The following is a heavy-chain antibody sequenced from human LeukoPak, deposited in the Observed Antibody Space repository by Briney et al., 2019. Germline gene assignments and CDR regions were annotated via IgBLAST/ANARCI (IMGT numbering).Heavy chain of an antibody. D-gene: IGHD3-10*01. Sequence: SQTLSLTCTVSGGSISSGYYWGWIRQPPGKGLEWIGSIYHSGSTYYNPSLKSRVTISVDTSKNQFSLKLSSVTAADTAVYYCAREYGSGSYHTRWGQGTLVTVSS. CDR3: AREYGSGSYHTR. CDR2: IYHSGST. J-gene: IGHJ4*02. V-gene: IGHV4-38-2*02. CDR1: GGSISSGYY.